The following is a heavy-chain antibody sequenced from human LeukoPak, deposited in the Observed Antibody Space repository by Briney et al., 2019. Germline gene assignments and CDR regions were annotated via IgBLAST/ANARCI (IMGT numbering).Heavy chain of an antibody. CDR3: ASQVVTIFGVVTGHAFDI. V-gene: IGHV1-69*13. D-gene: IGHD3-3*01. CDR2: IIPIFGTA. J-gene: IGHJ3*02. Sequence: GAPVKVSCKASGGTFISYAISWVRQAPGQGLEWMGGIIPIFGTANYAQKFQGRVTITADESTSTAYMELSSLRSEDTAVYYCASQVVTIFGVVTGHAFDIWGQGTMVTVSS. CDR1: GGTFISYA.